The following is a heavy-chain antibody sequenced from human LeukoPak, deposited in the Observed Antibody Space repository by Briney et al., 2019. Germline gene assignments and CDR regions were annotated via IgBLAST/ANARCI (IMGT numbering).Heavy chain of an antibody. J-gene: IGHJ4*02. Sequence: GGSLRLSRAASGVTFSSYAMYWVRQAPGRGLDWVAVISYDGKNKYYADSVKGRFTTSRDNSKNTLYLQMNSLRAEDTAMYFCATGYSAWSFGYWGQGTLVTVSS. V-gene: IGHV3-30*04. CDR1: GVTFSSYA. CDR3: ATGYSAWSFGY. D-gene: IGHD6-19*01. CDR2: ISYDGKNK.